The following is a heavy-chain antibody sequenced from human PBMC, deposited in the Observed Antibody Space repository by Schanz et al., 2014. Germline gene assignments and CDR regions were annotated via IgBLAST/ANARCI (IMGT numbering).Heavy chain of an antibody. D-gene: IGHD6-13*01. CDR1: GGSIMNYY. CDR3: ARVGQGAVATGSNTFYYYVMDV. CDR2: IYTSGNT. V-gene: IGHV4-4*07. J-gene: IGHJ6*02. Sequence: QVHLQESGPGLVKPSETLSVTCTVSGGSIMNYYWSWIRQPAGKGLEWIGRIYTSGNTNYNPSLKSRVTISVDTSKNQFSLKLTSVTAADTGVYYCARVGQGAVATGSNTFYYYVMDVWGQGTTVTVSS.